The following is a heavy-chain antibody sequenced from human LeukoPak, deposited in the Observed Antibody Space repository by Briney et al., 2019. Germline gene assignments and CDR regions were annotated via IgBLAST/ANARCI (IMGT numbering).Heavy chain of an antibody. CDR1: GFTFSSYG. J-gene: IGHJ4*02. Sequence: GGSLRLSCAASGFTFSSYGMHWVRQAPGKGLEWVAVISYDGSNKYYADSVKGRFTISRDNSKNTLYLQMNSLRAEDTAVYYCAREGAAAGTMASYWGQGTLVTVSS. CDR3: AREGAAAGTMASY. CDR2: ISYDGSNK. V-gene: IGHV3-30*19. D-gene: IGHD6-13*01.